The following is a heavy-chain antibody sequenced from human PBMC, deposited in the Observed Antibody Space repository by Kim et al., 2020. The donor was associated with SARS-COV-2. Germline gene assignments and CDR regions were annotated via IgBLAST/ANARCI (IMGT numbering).Heavy chain of an antibody. D-gene: IGHD3-10*01. Sequence: SETLSLTCTVSGGSISSYYWSWIRQPPGKGLEWIGYIYYSGSTNYNPSLKSRVTISVDTSKNQFSLKLSSVTAADTAVYYCARLGITMVRGVISYYYYYMDVWGKGTTVTVSS. CDR2: IYYSGST. J-gene: IGHJ6*03. V-gene: IGHV4-59*08. CDR3: ARLGITMVRGVISYYYYYMDV. CDR1: GGSISSYY.